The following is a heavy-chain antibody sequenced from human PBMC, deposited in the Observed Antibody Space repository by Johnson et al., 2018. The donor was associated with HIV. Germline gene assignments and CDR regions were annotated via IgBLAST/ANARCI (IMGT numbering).Heavy chain of an antibody. V-gene: IGHV3-9*01. J-gene: IGHJ3*02. D-gene: IGHD1-26*01. CDR2: ISWNSGSI. Sequence: VESGGGLIQPGGSLRLSCAASGFTFDDYAMHWVRQAPGKGLEWVSGISWNSGSIGYADSVKGRFTISRDNAKNSLYLQMNSLRAEDTALYYCAKGDELRDDAFDIWGQGTMVTVSS. CDR1: GFTFDDYA. CDR3: AKGDELRDDAFDI.